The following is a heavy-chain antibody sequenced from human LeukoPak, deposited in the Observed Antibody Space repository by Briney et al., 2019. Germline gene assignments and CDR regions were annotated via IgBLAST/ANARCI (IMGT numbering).Heavy chain of an antibody. CDR2: IIPIFGTA. CDR3: ARVEPKYYDFWSGYFWFDP. CDR1: GGTFSSYA. Sequence: SVKVSCKASGGTFSSYAISWVRQAPGQGLEWMGGIIPIFGTANYAQKFQGRVTITADESTSTAYMELRSLRSDDTAVYYCARVEPKYYDFWSGYFWFDPWGQGTLVTVSS. D-gene: IGHD3-3*01. V-gene: IGHV1-69*13. J-gene: IGHJ5*02.